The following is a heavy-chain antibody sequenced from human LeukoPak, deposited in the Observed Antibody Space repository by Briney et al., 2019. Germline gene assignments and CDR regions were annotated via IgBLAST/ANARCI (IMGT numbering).Heavy chain of an antibody. Sequence: AGSLRLSCAASGFTFTSYEMNWVRQAPGKGLEWVSYISTSGSTTYYADSVKGRFTISRDNAKSSVYLQMNSLRAEDTALYYCARDAPTWQDSGRPYYFDNWGQGTLVTVSS. J-gene: IGHJ4*02. CDR2: ISTSGSTT. CDR3: ARDAPTWQDSGRPYYFDN. D-gene: IGHD1-26*01. V-gene: IGHV3-48*03. CDR1: GFTFTSYE.